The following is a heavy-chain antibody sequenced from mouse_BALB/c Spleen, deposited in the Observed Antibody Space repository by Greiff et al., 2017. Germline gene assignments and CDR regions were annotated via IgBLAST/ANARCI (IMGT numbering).Heavy chain of an antibody. CDR1: GYTFTSYW. D-gene: IGHD1-1*01. CDR3: ARSLYGSSYVMDY. J-gene: IGHJ4*01. V-gene: IGHV1S81*02. Sequence: QVQLQRPGAELVKPGASVKLSCKASGYTFTSYWMHWVKQRPGQGLEWIGEINPSNGRTNYNEKFKSKATLTVDKSSSTAYMQLSSLTSEDSAVYYCARSLYGSSYVMDYWGQGTSVTVSS. CDR2: INPSNGRT.